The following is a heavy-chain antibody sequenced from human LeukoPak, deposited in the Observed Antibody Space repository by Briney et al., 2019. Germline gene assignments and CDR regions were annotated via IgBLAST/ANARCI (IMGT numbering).Heavy chain of an antibody. CDR2: IHRSGSP. Sequence: SETLSLTCTVSLDSTTSNFWSWVRQPPGKGLEWIGEIHRSGSPNYNPSLQSRVTISIDRSRNQIVLELSSVTAADTAVYYCAREILGGFNPGAYWGQGILITVSS. V-gene: IGHV4-4*02. D-gene: IGHD1-14*01. J-gene: IGHJ4*02. CDR1: LDSTTSNF. CDR3: AREILGGFNPGAY.